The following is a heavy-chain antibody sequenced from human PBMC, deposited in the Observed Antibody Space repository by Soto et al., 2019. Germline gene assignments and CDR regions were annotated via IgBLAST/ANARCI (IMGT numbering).Heavy chain of an antibody. CDR1: GFTFSSYG. CDR2: IWYDGSNK. J-gene: IGHJ4*02. D-gene: IGHD5-18*01. Sequence: QVQLVESGGGVVQPGRSLRLSCAASGFTFSSYGMHWVRQAPRKGLEWVAVIWYDGSNKYYADSVKRRFTISRDNSKNTLYLQMNSLRAENTAVYYCARDLRIQLWLPNGPFDYWGQGTLVTVSS. CDR3: ARDLRIQLWLPNGPFDY. V-gene: IGHV3-33*01.